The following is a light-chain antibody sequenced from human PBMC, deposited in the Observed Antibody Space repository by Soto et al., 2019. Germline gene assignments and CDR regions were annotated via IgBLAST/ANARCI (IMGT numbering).Light chain of an antibody. V-gene: IGLV2-14*03. CDR1: SSDVGGYNY. CDR3: SSYTSSITLV. CDR2: DVS. J-gene: IGLJ2*01. Sequence: QSVLTQPASVSGSPGQSITISCTGTSSDVGGYNYVSWYQQHPGKAPKLMIYDVSNRPSGVPNRFSGSKSGNTASLSISGLQAEDEADYYCSSYTSSITLVFGGGTKVTVL.